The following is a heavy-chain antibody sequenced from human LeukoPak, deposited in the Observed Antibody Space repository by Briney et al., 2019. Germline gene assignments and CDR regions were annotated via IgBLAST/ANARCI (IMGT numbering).Heavy chain of an antibody. J-gene: IGHJ4*02. CDR1: GFTFSRYA. CDR3: ARENFQY. Sequence: PGRSLRLSCAASGFTFSRYAMNWVRQAPGKGLEWVANIKPDGSYESYVDSVKGRFTISQDNAKNSLYLQMNSLRAEDTAVYYCARENFQYWAQGTLVTVSS. CDR2: IKPDGSYE. V-gene: IGHV3-7*04.